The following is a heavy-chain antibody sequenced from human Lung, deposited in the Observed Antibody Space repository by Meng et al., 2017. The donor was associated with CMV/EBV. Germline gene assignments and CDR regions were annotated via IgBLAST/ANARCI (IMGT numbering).Heavy chain of an antibody. J-gene: IGHJ4*02. CDR2: ISGSGGST. CDR1: GFTFSSYA. CDR3: AKSYYDSSGYCYN. Sequence: GESLKISCAASGFTFSSYAMSWVRQAPGKGLEWVSAISGSGGSTYYADSVKGRFTISRDNSKNTLYLQMNSLRAEDTAVYYCAKSYYDSSGYCYNWGQGTLVTVSS. V-gene: IGHV3-23*01. D-gene: IGHD3-22*01.